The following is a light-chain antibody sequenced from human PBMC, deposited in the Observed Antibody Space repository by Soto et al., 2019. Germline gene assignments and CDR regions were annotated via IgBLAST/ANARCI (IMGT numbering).Light chain of an antibody. Sequence: EIVLTQSPGTLSLSPGERATLSCRASQSANIFYAWFQQKPGQAPRLLIFHASNRATGVPDRFSGSGSGTDFTLTITRLEPEDSAVYYCHHYVGSPWAFGQGTRVEIK. CDR2: HAS. J-gene: IGKJ1*01. CDR3: HHYVGSPWA. V-gene: IGKV3-20*01. CDR1: QSANIFY.